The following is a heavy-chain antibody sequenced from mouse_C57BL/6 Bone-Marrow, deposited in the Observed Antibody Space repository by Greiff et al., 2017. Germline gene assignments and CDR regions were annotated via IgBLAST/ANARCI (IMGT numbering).Heavy chain of an antibody. J-gene: IGHJ4*01. CDR2: IWSGGST. CDR1: GFSLTRYG. CDR3: ARRTTTMVTPYYAMDY. V-gene: IGHV2-2*01. Sequence: QVQLQQSGPGLVQPSQSLSITCTVSGFSLTRYGVHWVRQSPGKGLEWLGVIWSGGSTDYNAAFISRLSISKDNSKSQVFFKINSQQADDTAIYYCARRTTTMVTPYYAMDYWGQGTSVTVSS. D-gene: IGHD2-2*01.